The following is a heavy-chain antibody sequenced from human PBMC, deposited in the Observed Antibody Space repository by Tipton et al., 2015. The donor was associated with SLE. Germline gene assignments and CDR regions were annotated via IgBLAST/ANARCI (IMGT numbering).Heavy chain of an antibody. D-gene: IGHD5-12*01. CDR3: ARISGYEHYYYYYMDV. Sequence: TLSLTCAVYGGSFSGYYWGWLRQPPGKGLEWFGSVYYSGSTYYNPSLKSRVTISVDTSKNQFSLKLSSVTAADTAVYYCARISGYEHYYYYYMDVWGKGTTVTVSS. CDR2: VYYSGST. J-gene: IGHJ6*03. CDR1: GGSFSGYY. V-gene: IGHV4-39*01.